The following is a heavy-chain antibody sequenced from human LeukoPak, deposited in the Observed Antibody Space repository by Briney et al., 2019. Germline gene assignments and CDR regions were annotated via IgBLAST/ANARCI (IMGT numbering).Heavy chain of an antibody. V-gene: IGHV3-7*01. CDR2: IKQDGSEK. J-gene: IGHJ4*02. D-gene: IGHD6-19*01. Sequence: GGSLRLSCAASGFTFSSDWMSWVRQAPGKGLEWVANIKQDGSEKYYVDSVKGRFTISRDNAKNSLYLQMNSLRAEDTAVYYCARGKQWLGNWGQGTLVTVSS. CDR3: ARGKQWLGN. CDR1: GFTFSSDW.